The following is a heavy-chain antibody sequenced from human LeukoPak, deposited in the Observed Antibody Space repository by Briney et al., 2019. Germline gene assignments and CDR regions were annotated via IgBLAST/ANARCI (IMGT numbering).Heavy chain of an antibody. CDR1: GGSIRSDLYY. CDR3: AGGAYGSGSYAKWFDP. Sequence: SQTLSLTCTVSGGSIRSDLYYWRWLRRPAGKGLEWLGRIYSSGTTNYNPSLKSLVTISIERSKNQVSLMLNSVTAADTAVYCCAGGAYGSGSYAKWFDPWGQRTLVIVSS. J-gene: IGHJ5*02. CDR2: IYSSGTT. D-gene: IGHD3-10*01. V-gene: IGHV4-61*02.